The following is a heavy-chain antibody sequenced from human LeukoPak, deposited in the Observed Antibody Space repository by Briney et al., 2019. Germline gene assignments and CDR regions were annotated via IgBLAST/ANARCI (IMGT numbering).Heavy chain of an antibody. CDR1: GGSISSYY. D-gene: IGHD1-26*01. J-gene: IGHJ4*02. V-gene: IGHV4-59*01. CDR2: IYYSGST. CDR3: ARGREGHFDY. Sequence: TSETLSLTCTVSGGSISSYYWSWIRQPPGKGLEWIGYIYYSGSTNYNPSLKSRVTISVDTSKNQFSLKLSSVTAADTAVYYCARGREGHFDYWGQGTLVTVSS.